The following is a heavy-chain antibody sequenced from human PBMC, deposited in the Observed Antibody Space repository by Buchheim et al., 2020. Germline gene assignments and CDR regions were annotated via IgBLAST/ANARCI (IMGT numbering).Heavy chain of an antibody. CDR1: GFTFSSYA. V-gene: IGHV3-23*01. J-gene: IGHJ4*02. CDR3: AKGVRDFDWLFIEWYYFDY. Sequence: EVQLLESGGGLVQPGGSLRLSCAASGFTFSSYAMSWVRQAPGKGLEWVSAISGSGGSTYYADSVKGRFTISRDNSKNTLYLQMNSLRAEDTAVYYCAKGVRDFDWLFIEWYYFDYWGQGTL. D-gene: IGHD3-9*01. CDR2: ISGSGGST.